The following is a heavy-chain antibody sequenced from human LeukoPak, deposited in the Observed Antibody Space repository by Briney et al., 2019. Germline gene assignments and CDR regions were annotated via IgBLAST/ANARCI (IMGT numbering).Heavy chain of an antibody. CDR2: IYTSGGT. J-gene: IGHJ1*01. Sequence: SETLSLTCTVSAGSISSGGYFWSWIRQPAGKGLEWIGRIYTSGGTNYNPSLNSRVTVSIDTSTNQFSLRLTSVTAADTAVYYCATYCSHTSCHTGGGFQRWGQGTLVTVSS. V-gene: IGHV4-61*02. CDR1: AGSISSGGYF. D-gene: IGHD2-2*02. CDR3: ATYCSHTSCHTGGGFQR.